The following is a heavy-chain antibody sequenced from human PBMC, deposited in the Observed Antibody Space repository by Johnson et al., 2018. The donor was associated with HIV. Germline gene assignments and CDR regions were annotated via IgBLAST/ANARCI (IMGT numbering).Heavy chain of an antibody. Sequence: QLVESGGGLIQPGGSLRLSCAASGFTFSNYDMYWVRQATGKGLEWVSGIGTAGDTYYADSLKGRFTISRDNSKNSLYLQMNSLRTEDTALYYCAKDASGSYSRAQSISDAFDIWGQGTMVTVSS. CDR2: IGTAGDT. CDR1: GFTFSNYD. D-gene: IGHD1-26*01. J-gene: IGHJ3*02. V-gene: IGHV3-13*01. CDR3: AKDASGSYSRAQSISDAFDI.